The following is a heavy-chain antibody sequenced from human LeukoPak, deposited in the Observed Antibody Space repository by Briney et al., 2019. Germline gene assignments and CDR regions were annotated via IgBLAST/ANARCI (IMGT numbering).Heavy chain of an antibody. D-gene: IGHD3-9*01. CDR3: ARGWASYYDILTGYYPAHAFDI. V-gene: IGHV1-3*01. J-gene: IGHJ3*02. Sequence: ASVKVSCKASGYTFTSYAMHWVRQAPGQRLEWMGWINAGNGNTKYSQKFQGRVTITRDTSASTAYMELSSLRSEDTAVYYCARGWASYYDILTGYYPAHAFDIWGQGTMVTVSS. CDR2: INAGNGNT. CDR1: GYTFTSYA.